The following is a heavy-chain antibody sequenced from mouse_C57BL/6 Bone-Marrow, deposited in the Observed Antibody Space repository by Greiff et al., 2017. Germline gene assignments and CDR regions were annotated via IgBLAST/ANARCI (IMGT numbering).Heavy chain of an antibody. J-gene: IGHJ2*01. CDR3: AIHGGDYDYDRRYFDY. CDR1: GYTFTEYT. D-gene: IGHD2-4*01. V-gene: IGHV1-62-2*01. Sequence: QVQLQQSGAELVKPGASVKLSCKASGYTFTEYTIHWVKQRSGQGLEWIGWFYPGSGSIKYNEKFKDKATLTADKSSSTVYMELSRLRSEDSSVYFCAIHGGDYDYDRRYFDYWGQGTTLTVSS. CDR2: FYPGSGSI.